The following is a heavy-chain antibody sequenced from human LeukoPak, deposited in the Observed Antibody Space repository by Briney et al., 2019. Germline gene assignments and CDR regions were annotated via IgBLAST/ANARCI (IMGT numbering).Heavy chain of an antibody. CDR3: ARVLEGSSGQHWYFDL. D-gene: IGHD6-19*01. Sequence: PSETLSLTCAVYGGSFSGYYWSWIRQPPGKGLEWIGEINHSGSTNYNPSLKSRVTISVDTSKNQFSLRLSSVIAADTAVYYCARVLEGSSGQHWYFDLWGRGTLVTVSS. CDR2: INHSGST. V-gene: IGHV4-34*01. J-gene: IGHJ2*01. CDR1: GGSFSGYY.